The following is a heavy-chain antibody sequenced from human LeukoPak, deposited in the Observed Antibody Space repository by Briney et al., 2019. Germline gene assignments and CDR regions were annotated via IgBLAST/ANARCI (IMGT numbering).Heavy chain of an antibody. J-gene: IGHJ4*02. D-gene: IGHD3-10*01. CDR3: ARGITMVRGADL. Sequence: SETLSLTCAVSGGSFSVYYWSWIRQPPGKGLEWIGEINHSGSTNYNSSLKSRVTISVDTSKNQFSLKLSSVTAADTAVYYCARGITMVRGADLWGQGTLVTVSS. CDR2: INHSGST. V-gene: IGHV4-34*01. CDR1: GGSFSVYY.